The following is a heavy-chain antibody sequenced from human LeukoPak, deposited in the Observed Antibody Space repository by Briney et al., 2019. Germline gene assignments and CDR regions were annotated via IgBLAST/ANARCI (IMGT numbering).Heavy chain of an antibody. CDR3: ARVNDFWSGYQIDY. CDR2: ISYDGSNK. J-gene: IGHJ4*02. V-gene: IGHV3-30-3*01. Sequence: TGGSLRLSCAASGFTFSSYAIHWVRQAPGRGLEWVAVISYDGSNKYYADSVKGRFTISRDNSKNTLYLQMNSLRAEDTAVYYCARVNDFWSGYQIDYWGQGTLVTVSS. D-gene: IGHD3-3*01. CDR1: GFTFSSYA.